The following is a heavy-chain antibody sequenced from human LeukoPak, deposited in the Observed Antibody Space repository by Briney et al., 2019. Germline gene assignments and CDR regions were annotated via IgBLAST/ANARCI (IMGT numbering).Heavy chain of an antibody. CDR2: IYYSGST. D-gene: IGHD6-13*01. CDR3: ARRRSSSWLTPIDY. J-gene: IGHJ4*02. Sequence: GSLRLSCAASGFTLSNAWMSWVRQPPGKGLEWIGSIYYSGSTYYNPSLKSRVTISVDTSKNQFSLKLSSVTAADTAVYYCARRRSSSWLTPIDYWGQGTLVTVSS. V-gene: IGHV4-39*01. CDR1: GFTLSNAW.